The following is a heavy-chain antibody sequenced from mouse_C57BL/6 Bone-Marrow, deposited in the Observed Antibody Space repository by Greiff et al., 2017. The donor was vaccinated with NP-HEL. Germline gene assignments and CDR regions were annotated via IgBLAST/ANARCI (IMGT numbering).Heavy chain of an antibody. J-gene: IGHJ2*01. CDR2: IYPSDSET. V-gene: IGHV1-61*01. D-gene: IGHD1-1*01. CDR3: ARGGVLRY. Sequence: VQLQQPGAELVRPGSSVKLSCKASGYTFTSYWMDWVKQRPGQGLEWIGNIYPSDSETHYNQKFKDKATLTVDKSSSTAYMQLSSLTSEDSAVYYCARGGVLRYWGQGTTRTVSS. CDR1: GYTFTSYW.